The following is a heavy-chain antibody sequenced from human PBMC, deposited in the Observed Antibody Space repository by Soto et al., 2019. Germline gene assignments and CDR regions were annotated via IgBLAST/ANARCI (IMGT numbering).Heavy chain of an antibody. CDR2: IYYSGST. D-gene: IGHD2-15*01. Sequence: SETLSLTCTVSGGSISSGDYYWSWIRQPPGKGLEWIGYIYYSGSTYYNPSLKSRVTISVDTSKNQFSLKLSSVTAADTAVYYCARDRVVAATECYYYGMDVWGQGTTVTVSS. CDR3: ARDRVVAATECYYYGMDV. CDR1: GGSISSGDYY. J-gene: IGHJ6*02. V-gene: IGHV4-30-4*01.